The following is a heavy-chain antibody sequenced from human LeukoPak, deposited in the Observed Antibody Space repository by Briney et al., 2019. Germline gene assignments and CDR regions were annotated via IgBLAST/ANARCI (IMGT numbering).Heavy chain of an antibody. V-gene: IGHV3-9*03. CDR3: AISIAAAGGEFDY. D-gene: IGHD6-13*01. Sequence: PGGSLRLSCAASGYTFDDCSMQGGRQAPGRSGVGGSGISWNSGSIGYADSVKGRFTISRDNAKNSLYLQMNSLRAEDMALYYCAISIAAAGGEFDYWGQGPLVTVSS. J-gene: IGHJ4*02. CDR2: ISWNSGSI. CDR1: GYTFDDCS.